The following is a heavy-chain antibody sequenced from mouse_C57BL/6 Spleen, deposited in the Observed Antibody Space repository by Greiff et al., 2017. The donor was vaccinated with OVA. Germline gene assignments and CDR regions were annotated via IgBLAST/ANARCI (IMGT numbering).Heavy chain of an antibody. J-gene: IGHJ4*01. CDR2: ISDGGSYT. CDR3: ARDRDYNEVSYAMDY. D-gene: IGHD1-1*01. CDR1: GFTFSSYA. V-gene: IGHV5-4*01. Sequence: EVQGVESGGGLVKPGGSLKLSCAASGFTFSSYAMSWVRQPPEKRLEWVATISDGGSYTYYPDNVKGRFTISRDNAKNNLYLQMSHLKSEYTAMDNCARDRDYNEVSYAMDYWGQGTSVTVSS.